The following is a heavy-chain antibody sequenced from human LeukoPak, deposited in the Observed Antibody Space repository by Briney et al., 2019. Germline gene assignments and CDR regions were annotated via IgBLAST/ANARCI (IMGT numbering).Heavy chain of an antibody. CDR1: GFTFSSYW. D-gene: IGHD2-15*01. V-gene: IGHV3-23*01. CDR2: IGGRDGGT. J-gene: IGHJ5*02. CDR3: AKLGYCSGGSCYRWLDP. Sequence: GGSLRLSCAASGFTFSSYWMHWVRQVPGKGLEWVSTIGGRDGGTYYADSVKGRFTVSRDNSKDTLYLQVNSLRAEDTAVYYCAKLGYCSGGSCYRWLDPWGQGTLVTVSS.